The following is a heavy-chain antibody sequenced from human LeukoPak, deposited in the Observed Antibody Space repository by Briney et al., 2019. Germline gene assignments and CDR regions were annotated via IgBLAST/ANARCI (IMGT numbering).Heavy chain of an antibody. CDR1: GYKFIDNY. CDR3: ARDGVYDYVWGSNFDY. Sequence: ASVKVSCKASGYKFIDNYIHWVRQAPGQRLEWLGWINPNAGGASYAQKFQGRVTMTRDTTIDTVYMELSSLRSEDTAVYYCARDGVYDYVWGSNFDYWGQGTLVTVSP. V-gene: IGHV1-2*02. D-gene: IGHD3-16*01. CDR2: INPNAGGA. J-gene: IGHJ4*02.